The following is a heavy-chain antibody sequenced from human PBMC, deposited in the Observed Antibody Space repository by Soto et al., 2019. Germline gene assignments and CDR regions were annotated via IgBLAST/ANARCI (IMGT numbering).Heavy chain of an antibody. CDR3: ARVCSGYGSDSGDS. CDR1: GFNFSAYW. CDR2: VNGDGSNT. J-gene: IGHJ4*02. D-gene: IGHD5-12*01. Sequence: GGSIRLSCAASGFNFSAYWMHWVRKAPGKGLVWLSRVNGDGSNTGYADFVKGRFTISRDNAKNTLYLQMNSLRAEDTAIYYCARVCSGYGSDSGDSWGQGTLVTVSS. V-gene: IGHV3-74*01.